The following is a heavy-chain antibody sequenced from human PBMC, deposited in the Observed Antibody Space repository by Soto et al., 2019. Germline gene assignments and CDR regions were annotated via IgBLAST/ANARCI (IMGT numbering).Heavy chain of an antibody. Sequence: GGSLRLSCAASGFTFSSYAMSWVRQAPGKGLEWVSAISGSGGSTYYADSVKGRFTISRDNSKNTLYLQMNSLRAEDTAVYYCAKEATVTSGPYYYYGMDVWGRGTTVTVSS. D-gene: IGHD4-4*01. J-gene: IGHJ6*02. CDR3: AKEATVTSGPYYYYGMDV. V-gene: IGHV3-23*01. CDR2: ISGSGGST. CDR1: GFTFSSYA.